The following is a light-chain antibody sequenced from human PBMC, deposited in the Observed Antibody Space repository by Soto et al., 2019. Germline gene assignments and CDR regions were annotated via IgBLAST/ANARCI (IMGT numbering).Light chain of an antibody. Sequence: QSVLTQPPSASGAPGQRVTISCSGSSSNIGSYTVNWYQQFPGTAPKLVIYSNNQRPSGVPDRFSGSKSGTSASLVISGLQSGDEADYFCAAWDDGLNGHVVFGGGTQLTVL. CDR3: AAWDDGLNGHVV. J-gene: IGLJ2*01. CDR1: SSNIGSYT. CDR2: SNN. V-gene: IGLV1-44*01.